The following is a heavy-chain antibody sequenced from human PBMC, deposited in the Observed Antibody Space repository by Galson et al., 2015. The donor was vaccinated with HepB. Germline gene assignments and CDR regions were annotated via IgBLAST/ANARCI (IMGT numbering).Heavy chain of an antibody. Sequence: SETLSLTCTVSGGSISSYYWSWIRQPPGKGLEWIGYIYYSGSTNYNPSLKSRVTISVDTSKNQFSLKLSSVTAADTAVYYCARGDRGGNFDYWGQGTLVTVSS. CDR2: IYYSGST. CDR1: GGSISSYY. D-gene: IGHD3-16*01. V-gene: IGHV4-59*01. CDR3: ARGDRGGNFDY. J-gene: IGHJ4*02.